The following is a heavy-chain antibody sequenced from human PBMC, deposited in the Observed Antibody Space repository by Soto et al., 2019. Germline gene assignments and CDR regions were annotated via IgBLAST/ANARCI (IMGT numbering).Heavy chain of an antibody. Sequence: SGPTLVNPTQTLTLTCTFSGFSLSTSGMCVSWIRQPPGKALEWLARIDWDDDKYYSTSLKTRLTISKDTSKNQVVLTMTNMDPVDTATYYCARAWDYDDYTYRRGHYYHGMDVWGQGTTVTVSS. J-gene: IGHJ6*02. CDR2: IDWDDDK. CDR3: ARAWDYDDYTYRRGHYYHGMDV. V-gene: IGHV2-70*11. CDR1: GFSLSTSGMC. D-gene: IGHD4-17*01.